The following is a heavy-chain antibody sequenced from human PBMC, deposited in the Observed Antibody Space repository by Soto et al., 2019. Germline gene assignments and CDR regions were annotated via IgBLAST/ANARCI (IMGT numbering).Heavy chain of an antibody. J-gene: IGHJ5*02. CDR2: IYHSGST. D-gene: IGHD3-10*01. Sequence: QVQLQESGPGLVKPSGTLSLTCAVSGGSISSSNWWSWVRQPPGKGLEWIGEIYHSGSTNYNPSLNSLATISVDKSKNQFSLKLSSVTAADTAVYYCARDYMVRGVMRWFDPWGQGTLVTVSS. CDR3: ARDYMVRGVMRWFDP. CDR1: GGSISSSNW. V-gene: IGHV4-4*02.